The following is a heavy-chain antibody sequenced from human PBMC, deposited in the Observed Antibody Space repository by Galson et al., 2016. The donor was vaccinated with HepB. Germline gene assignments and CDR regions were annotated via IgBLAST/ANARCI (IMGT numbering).Heavy chain of an antibody. J-gene: IGHJ5*02. V-gene: IGHV4-34*01. CDR1: GGSFSNYY. Sequence: SETLSLTCAVYGGSFSNYYWTWIRQPPGKGLEWIGEINHSGTTNYNPSLKSRVTISVDTSKKQLSLKMRSVTAADTAVYYCARGLQGWLVGYRWWFDPWGQGTLVTVSS. D-gene: IGHD6-19*01. CDR3: ARGLQGWLVGYRWWFDP. CDR2: INHSGTT.